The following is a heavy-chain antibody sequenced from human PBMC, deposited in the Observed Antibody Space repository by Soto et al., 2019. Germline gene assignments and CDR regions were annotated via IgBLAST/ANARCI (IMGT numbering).Heavy chain of an antibody. V-gene: IGHV1-69*01. Sequence: QVQLVQSGAEVKKPGSSVKVSCKASGGTFSSYAISWVRQAPGQGLEWMGGIIPIFGTANYAQKFQVRVTITADEPTSIAYMELSSLRSEDTAVYYFARDITRAGIVGATTCFAFDIWGQGTMVTVSS. CDR3: ARDITRAGIVGATTCFAFDI. CDR1: GGTFSSYA. J-gene: IGHJ3*02. CDR2: IIPIFGTA. D-gene: IGHD1-26*01.